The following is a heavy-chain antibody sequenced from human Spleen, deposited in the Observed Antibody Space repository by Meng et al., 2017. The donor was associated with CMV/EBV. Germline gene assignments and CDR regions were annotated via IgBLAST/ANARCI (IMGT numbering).Heavy chain of an antibody. CDR1: GGSIDSGSHF. CDR2: AFYSGSP. CDR3: ARGVVDTAMASDY. Sequence: SETLSLTCAVSGGSIDSGSHFWGWVRQPPGKGLEWIGSAFYSGSPYYNPSLKSRVSISVVTSKNQFSLTLTSVTAADTAVYYCARGVVDTAMASDYWGQGTLVTVSS. D-gene: IGHD5-18*01. V-gene: IGHV4-39*07. J-gene: IGHJ4*02.